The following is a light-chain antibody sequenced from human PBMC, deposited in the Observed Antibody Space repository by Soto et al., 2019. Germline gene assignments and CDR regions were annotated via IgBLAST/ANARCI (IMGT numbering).Light chain of an antibody. V-gene: IGKV1-5*01. Sequence: DIQMTQSPSTLSASVGDRVTITCRASQSISSWLAWYQQKPGKAPKLLIYDASSLESGVPSRFSGSGSGTEFTLTISRLQPDDFASYYCQQYNSPGTFGQGTKVEIK. CDR2: DAS. J-gene: IGKJ1*01. CDR3: QQYNSPGT. CDR1: QSISSW.